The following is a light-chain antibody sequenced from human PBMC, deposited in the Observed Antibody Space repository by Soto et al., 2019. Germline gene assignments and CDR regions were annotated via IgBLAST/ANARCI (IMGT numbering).Light chain of an antibody. CDR1: TGPVTSGQY. CDR2: DID. CDR3: LLYNPGTHPTVV. V-gene: IGLV7-43*01. Sequence: QAVVTQESSLTVSPGGTVTLTCTSSTGPVTSGQYPHWFQQKPGQGPRALIYDIDNRYSWTPDRFSGSLLGGKPALTLSRVQPEDEADYYCLLYNPGTHPTVVFGGGTKLTVL. J-gene: IGLJ3*02.